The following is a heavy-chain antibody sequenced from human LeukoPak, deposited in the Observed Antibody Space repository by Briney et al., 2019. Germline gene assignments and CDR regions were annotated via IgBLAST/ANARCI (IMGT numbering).Heavy chain of an antibody. V-gene: IGHV3-23*01. CDR1: GFTFSSYA. CDR2: ISGSGGST. D-gene: IGHD6-19*01. CDR3: AKQFVPAVAELYFDY. Sequence: GGSLRLSCAASGFTFSSYAMSWVRQAPEKGLEWVSGISGSGGSTYYADSVKGRFTISRDNSKNTLYLQMNSLRAEDTAVYYCAKQFVPAVAELYFDYWGQGTLVTVSS. J-gene: IGHJ4*02.